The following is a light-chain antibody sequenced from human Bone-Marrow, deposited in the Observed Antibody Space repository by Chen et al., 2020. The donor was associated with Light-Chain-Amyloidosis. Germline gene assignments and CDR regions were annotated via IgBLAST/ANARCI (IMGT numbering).Light chain of an antibody. V-gene: IGLV3-21*02. CDR2: DDS. Sequence: SYVLTPPSSVSVAPGQTATIPRGGNNIGSTSVHWYQHTPGQAPLLVVYDDSDRPSGIPERLSGSNSGNTATLTISRVEAGDEADYYCQVWDRSSDRPVFGGGTKLTVL. CDR3: QVWDRSSDRPV. CDR1: NIGSTS. J-gene: IGLJ3*02.